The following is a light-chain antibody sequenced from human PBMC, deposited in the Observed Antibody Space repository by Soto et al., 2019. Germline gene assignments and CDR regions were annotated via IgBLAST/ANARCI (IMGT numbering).Light chain of an antibody. CDR2: AAS. V-gene: IGKV1-6*01. Sequence: IKMTQSPSTLSGYVGDRVTITCRASQTIRNDLVWFQQKPGKAPILLIYAASTLQSGVPPRFSGSGSGTDFTLTISSLQAEDFATYYCLQDYTYPRTFGGGTKVDIK. CDR1: QTIRND. J-gene: IGKJ4*01. CDR3: LQDYTYPRT.